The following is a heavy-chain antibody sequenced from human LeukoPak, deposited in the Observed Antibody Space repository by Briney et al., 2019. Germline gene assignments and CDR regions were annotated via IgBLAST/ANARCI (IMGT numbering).Heavy chain of an antibody. CDR1: GFTFSSYE. CDR2: ITSTGSGI. D-gene: IGHD5-12*01. J-gene: IGHJ4*02. CDR3: ARRTITAGFGFDY. V-gene: IGHV3-48*03. Sequence: PGGSLRLSCAASGFTFSSYEMIWVRQAPGKGLEWVSYITSTGSGIYYADSLKGRFAISRDNAKNSLNLQMNSLRAEDTAVYYCARRTITAGFGFDYWGQGTLVTVSS.